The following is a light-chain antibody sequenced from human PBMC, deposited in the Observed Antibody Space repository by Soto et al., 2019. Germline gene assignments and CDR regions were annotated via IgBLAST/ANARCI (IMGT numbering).Light chain of an antibody. J-gene: IGKJ5*01. V-gene: IGKV1-39*01. CDR2: AAS. CDR1: QSISSY. Sequence: DIQMTQSPASLSVSLGDRVTITCRASQSISSYLNWYQQKPGKAPKLLIYAASSLQSGVPSRFSGSGSGTDFTLTISSLQPEDFATYYCQQSYSTPSITFGQGTRLEIK. CDR3: QQSYSTPSIT.